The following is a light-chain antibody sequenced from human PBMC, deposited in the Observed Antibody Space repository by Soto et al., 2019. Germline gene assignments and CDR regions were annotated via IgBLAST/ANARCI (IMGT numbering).Light chain of an antibody. J-gene: IGLJ2*01. Sequence: QSALTQPASVSGSPGQSITISCTGTSSDVGYYNSVSWYQQHPGKAPQLMIYGVTHRPSGISNRFSGSKSGNTASLTISGRQAEDEADYFCSSYTASSPDVVFGGGTKLTVL. CDR2: GVT. CDR1: SSDVGYYNS. CDR3: SSYTASSPDVV. V-gene: IGLV2-14*01.